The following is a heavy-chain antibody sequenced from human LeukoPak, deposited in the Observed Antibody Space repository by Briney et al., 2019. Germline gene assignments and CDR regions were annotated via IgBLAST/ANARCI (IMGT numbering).Heavy chain of an antibody. V-gene: IGHV3-23*01. Sequence: GGSLRLSCAASGFTFTRYAMKWVRQAPGKGPEWVSTISGPGDNTYYADSVKGRLTISRDNSKNTVSLQMNSLRAGDTAVYYCAREATSSSGWYIDYWGQGTLVAVSS. CDR2: ISGPGDNT. CDR1: GFTFTRYA. D-gene: IGHD6-25*01. J-gene: IGHJ4*02. CDR3: AREATSSSGWYIDY.